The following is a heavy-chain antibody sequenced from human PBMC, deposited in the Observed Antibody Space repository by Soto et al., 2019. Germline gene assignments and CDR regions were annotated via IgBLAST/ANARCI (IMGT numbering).Heavy chain of an antibody. CDR3: VYGPRYSGSYLS. D-gene: IGHD1-26*01. Sequence: ASVKVSCKASGYTFTSEGTSRVPQAPGQGLEWMGWISAYNGNTNYAQKLQGRVTMTTDTSTSTAYMELRSLRSDDTALYYCVYGPRYSGSYLSWGQGALVTVSS. CDR1: GYTFTSEG. CDR2: ISAYNGNT. V-gene: IGHV1-18*01. J-gene: IGHJ5*02.